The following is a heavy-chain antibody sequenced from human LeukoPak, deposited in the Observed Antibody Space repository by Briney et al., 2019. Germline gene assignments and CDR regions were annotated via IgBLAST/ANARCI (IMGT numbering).Heavy chain of an antibody. CDR1: GYTFTGYY. V-gene: IGHV1-8*03. D-gene: IGHD5-18*01. CDR2: INPNSGNT. CDR3: ARAGTAMALFDP. Sequence: ASVKVSCKASGYTFTGYYMHWVRQAPGQGLEWMGWINPNSGNTGYAQKFQGRVTITRNTSISTAYMELSSLRSEDTAVYYCARAGTAMALFDPWGQGTLVTVSS. J-gene: IGHJ5*02.